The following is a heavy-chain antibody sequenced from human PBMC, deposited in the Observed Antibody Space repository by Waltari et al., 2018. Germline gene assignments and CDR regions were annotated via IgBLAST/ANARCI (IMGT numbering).Heavy chain of an antibody. CDR3: ARDLRSPRGYSGYERENDY. CDR1: GFTFSSYG. D-gene: IGHD5-12*01. V-gene: IGHV3-30*02. CDR2: IRYDGSNK. Sequence: QVQLVESGGGVVQPGGSLRLSCAASGFTFSSYGMHWVRQAPGKGLEWVAFIRYDGSNKYYVDSVKGRFTISRDNAKNSLYLQMNSLRAEDTAVYYCARDLRSPRGYSGYERENDYWGQGTLVTVSS. J-gene: IGHJ4*02.